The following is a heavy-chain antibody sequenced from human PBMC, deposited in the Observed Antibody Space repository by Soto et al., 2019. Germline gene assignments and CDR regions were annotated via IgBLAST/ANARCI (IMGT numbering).Heavy chain of an antibody. J-gene: IGHJ5*02. D-gene: IGHD3-3*01. CDR3: ARKLRFLGGNWLAP. CDR1: GGSLNNYY. CDR2: INHSGST. Sequence: SETLSLTCAVYGGSLNNYYWNWIRQPPGKGLEWIGEINHSGSTNYNPSLESRVTISVDTPKNQFSLKLTSVTAADTAVYYCARKLRFLGGNWLAPWGQGTLVTVSS. V-gene: IGHV4-34*01.